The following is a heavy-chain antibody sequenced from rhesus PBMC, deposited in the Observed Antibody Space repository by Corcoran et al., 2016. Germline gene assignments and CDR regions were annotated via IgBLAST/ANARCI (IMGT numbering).Heavy chain of an antibody. D-gene: IGHD6S26*01. V-gene: IGHV4-65*01. CDR2: IYGGSGST. Sequence: QVQLQESGPGLVKPSETLSLTCAVSGGSISSSNWWSWIRQSPGKGLAWIGYIYGGSGSTSYNPSLKSRVTISTDTSKNQFSLKLSSVTAADTAVYYCARHGEQRLVRDPYFDYWGQGVLVTVSS. J-gene: IGHJ4*01. CDR1: GGSISSSNW. CDR3: ARHGEQRLVRDPYFDY.